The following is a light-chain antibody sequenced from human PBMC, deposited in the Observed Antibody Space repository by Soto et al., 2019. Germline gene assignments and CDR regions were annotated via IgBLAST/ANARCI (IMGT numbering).Light chain of an antibody. CDR1: QGVTTY. V-gene: IGKV1-9*01. J-gene: IGKJ3*01. CDR2: DAS. Sequence: DIQLTQSPSFLSASVGDRVTITCRASQGVTTYLAWYQQKPGKAPKLLIYDASTLQSGVPSRFSGSGSGTEFTLTISSLQPEDFATYYCQQFNTYPLFTFGPGTKVDFK. CDR3: QQFNTYPLFT.